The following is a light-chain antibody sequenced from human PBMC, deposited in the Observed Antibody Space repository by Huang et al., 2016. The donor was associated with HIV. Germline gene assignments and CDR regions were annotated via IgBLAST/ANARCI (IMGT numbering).Light chain of an antibody. CDR2: GAS. CDR1: PRVGIY. Sequence: EIVLTQSPGTLSLSPGERATLSCRASPRVGIYLAWYQQKPGQAPRLLIHGASTRVTGIPDRFSGGGSVTDFTLSISRLEPEDFAVYYCQQYERPPDTFGPGTKVNIK. J-gene: IGKJ3*01. CDR3: QQYERPPDT. V-gene: IGKV3-20*01.